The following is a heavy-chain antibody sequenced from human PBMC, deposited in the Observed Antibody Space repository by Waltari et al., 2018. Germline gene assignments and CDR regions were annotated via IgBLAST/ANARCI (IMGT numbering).Heavy chain of an antibody. CDR3: AKEAFGNTYLDH. CDR2: ASLEGSRT. CDR1: GFSLSPFG. D-gene: IGHD3-10*01. J-gene: IGHJ5*02. V-gene: IGHV3-30*18. Sequence: QVQLVESGGGVVQPGMSLRLSCVASGFSLSPFGMHWVRQAPGRGVEWGGLASLEGSRTYYADSVRGRFPISRDNSKNTLYLDINTLRVDDTAIYYCAKEAFGNTYLDHWGQGTLVTVSS.